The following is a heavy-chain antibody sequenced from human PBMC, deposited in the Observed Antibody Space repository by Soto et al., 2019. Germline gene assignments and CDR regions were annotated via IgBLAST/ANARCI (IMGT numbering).Heavy chain of an antibody. CDR1: GFTFSSYG. CDR3: VEDGSSGWPYFYDMDV. V-gene: IGHV3-30*18. D-gene: IGHD6-19*01. Sequence: QVQLVESGGGVVQPGRSLRLSCAASGFTFSSYGMHWVRQAPGKGLEWVAVISYDGRNKYYADAVKGRFTISRDNSKNTLYLQMSSPRAEYTAVYYCVEDGSSGWPYFYDMDVWGQGTTVTVSS. CDR2: ISYDGRNK. J-gene: IGHJ6*02.